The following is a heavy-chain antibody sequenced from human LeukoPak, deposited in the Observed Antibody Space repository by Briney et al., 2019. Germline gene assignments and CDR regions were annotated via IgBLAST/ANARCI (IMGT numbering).Heavy chain of an antibody. D-gene: IGHD6-13*01. CDR3: ARDRDGAAAGTGYAFDI. V-gene: IGHV4-4*02. CDR2: IYHSGST. J-gene: IGHJ3*02. Sequence: SETLSLTCTVSGGSISSSNWWSWVRQPPGKGLEWIGEIYHSGSTNYNPSLKSRVTISVDKSKNQFSLKLSSVTAADTAVYYCARDRDGAAAGTGYAFDIWGQGTMVTVSS. CDR1: GGSISSSNW.